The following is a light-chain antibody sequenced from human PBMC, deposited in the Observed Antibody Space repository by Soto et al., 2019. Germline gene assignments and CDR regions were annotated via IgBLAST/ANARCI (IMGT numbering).Light chain of an antibody. CDR3: SLYTSENTYV. J-gene: IGLJ1*01. CDR1: SSDVGGSNF. V-gene: IGLV2-14*03. CDR2: DVA. Sequence: QSVLTQPASVSDSPGQSITISCTGTSSDVGGSNFVSWYQQHPGKPPKLIIYDVANRPSGVSNRFSGSKSGNTASLTISGLQAADEVDYYCSLYTSENTYVFGTGTKLTVL.